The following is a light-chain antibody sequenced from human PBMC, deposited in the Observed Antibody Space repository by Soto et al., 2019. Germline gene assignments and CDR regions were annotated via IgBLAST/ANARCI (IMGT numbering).Light chain of an antibody. CDR1: QSVSSY. CDR3: QQYGSSPRT. J-gene: IGKJ1*01. V-gene: IGKV3-20*01. Sequence: EIVLTPTPTTLSLSPRERATLSCRASQSVSSYLAWYQQKPGQAPRLLIYDASNRATGIPARFSGSGSGTVFPLTISGLEPEDFAMYYCQQYGSSPRTFGQGTKVDIK. CDR2: DAS.